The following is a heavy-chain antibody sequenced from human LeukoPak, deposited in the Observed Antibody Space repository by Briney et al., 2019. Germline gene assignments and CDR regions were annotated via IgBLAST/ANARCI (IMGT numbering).Heavy chain of an antibody. V-gene: IGHV1-69*04. D-gene: IGHD3-22*01. CDR1: GGTFSSYA. Sequence: SVKVSCKASGGTFSSYAISWVRQAPGQGLEWLGRIIPILGIANYAQKFQGRVTITADKSTSTAYMELSSLRSEDTAVYYCARNRNYYDSSGHDAFDIWGQGTMVTVSS. CDR3: ARNRNYYDSSGHDAFDI. CDR2: IIPILGIA. J-gene: IGHJ3*02.